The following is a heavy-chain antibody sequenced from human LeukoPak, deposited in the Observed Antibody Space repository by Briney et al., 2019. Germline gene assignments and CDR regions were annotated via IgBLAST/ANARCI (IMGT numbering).Heavy chain of an antibody. Sequence: SVKVSCKASGGTFSSYAISWVRQAPGQRLEWMGGIIPIFGTANYAQKFQGRVTITTDESTSTAYMELSSLRSEDTAVYYCARVLGIRFDPWGQGTLVTVSS. CDR3: ARVLGIRFDP. CDR2: IIPIFGTA. D-gene: IGHD7-27*01. CDR1: GGTFSSYA. J-gene: IGHJ5*02. V-gene: IGHV1-69*05.